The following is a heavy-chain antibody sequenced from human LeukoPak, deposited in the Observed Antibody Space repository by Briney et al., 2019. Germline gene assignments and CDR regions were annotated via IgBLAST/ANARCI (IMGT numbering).Heavy chain of an antibody. V-gene: IGHV2-5*01. J-gene: IGHJ5*02. Sequence: SGPTLVNPTQTLTLTCTFSGFSLRTSGVGVGWIRQPPGKALEWLSLIYWNDDKRYSPSLKSRLTITKDTSKNQVVLTMTNMDPVDTATYYCAHSRGYYDQNWFDPWGQGTLVTVSS. CDR2: IYWNDDK. CDR1: GFSLRTSGVG. CDR3: AHSRGYYDQNWFDP. D-gene: IGHD3-22*01.